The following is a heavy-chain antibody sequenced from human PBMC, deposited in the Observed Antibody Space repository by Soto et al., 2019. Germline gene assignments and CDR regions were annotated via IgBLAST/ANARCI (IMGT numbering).Heavy chain of an antibody. D-gene: IGHD6-6*01. Sequence: VGSLRLSCAVSGFTFSTYAMSWVRQAPGKGLEWVSAISPNGDATYYADSVKGRFTISRDNSRNTLYLQMNSLKADDTAVYYCAKDLTLYSSSLDYWGQGTLVTGSS. CDR3: AKDLTLYSSSLDY. V-gene: IGHV3-23*01. CDR1: GFTFSTYA. CDR2: ISPNGDAT. J-gene: IGHJ4*02.